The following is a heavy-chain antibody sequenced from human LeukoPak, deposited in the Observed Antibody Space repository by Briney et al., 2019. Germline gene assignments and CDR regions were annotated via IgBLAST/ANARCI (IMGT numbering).Heavy chain of an antibody. Sequence: PGGSLRLSCAASGFTFSSYWMSWVRQAPGKGLEWVSAISGSGGSTYYADSVKGRFTISRDNSKNTLYLQMNSLRAEDTAVYYCAIDMYSGYDSFGAFDIWGQGTMVTVSS. CDR1: GFTFSSYW. CDR2: ISGSGGST. V-gene: IGHV3-23*01. CDR3: AIDMYSGYDSFGAFDI. J-gene: IGHJ3*02. D-gene: IGHD5-12*01.